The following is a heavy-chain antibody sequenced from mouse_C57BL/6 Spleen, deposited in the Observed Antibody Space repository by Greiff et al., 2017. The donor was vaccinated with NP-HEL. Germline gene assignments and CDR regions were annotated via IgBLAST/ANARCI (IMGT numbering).Heavy chain of an antibody. CDR1: GFNIKDYY. CDR2: IDPEDGDT. D-gene: IGHD1-1*01. V-gene: IGHV14-1*01. Sequence: VQLQQSGAELVRPGASVKLSCTASGFNIKDYYMHWVKQRPEQGLEWIGRIDPEDGDTEYAPKFQGKATMTADTSSNTAYLQLSSLTSEDTAVYYCTTSYYYGSSYVGYFDVWGTGTTVTVSS. CDR3: TTSYYYGSSYVGYFDV. J-gene: IGHJ1*03.